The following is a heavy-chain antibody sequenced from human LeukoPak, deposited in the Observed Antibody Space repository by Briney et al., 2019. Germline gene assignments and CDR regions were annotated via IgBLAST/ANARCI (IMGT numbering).Heavy chain of an antibody. CDR1: GGAFSSYA. D-gene: IGHD3-22*01. V-gene: IGHV1-69*13. Sequence: SVKVSCKAPGGAFSSYAISWVRQAPGQGLEWMGGIIPMFGTVNYAQKFQGRVTITADESTSTAYMELSSLRSEDTAVYYCASYDSSGNYYVGKAFDYWGQGALVTVSS. CDR2: IIPMFGTV. J-gene: IGHJ4*02. CDR3: ASYDSSGNYYVGKAFDY.